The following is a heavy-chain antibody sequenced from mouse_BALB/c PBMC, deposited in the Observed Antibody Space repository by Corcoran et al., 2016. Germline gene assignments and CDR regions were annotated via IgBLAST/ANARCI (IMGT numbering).Heavy chain of an antibody. Sequence: QIQLVQSGPELKKPGETVKISCKAAGYTFTNYGMNWVKQTPGKGLKWMGWINTYTGEPTYADDFKGRFAFSLETSARTAYFQINNLKNEDTAIYFCARDPYAMDYWGQGTSATVSS. CDR3: ARDPYAMDY. V-gene: IGHV9-3-1*01. CDR2: INTYTGEP. J-gene: IGHJ4*01. CDR1: GYTFTNYG.